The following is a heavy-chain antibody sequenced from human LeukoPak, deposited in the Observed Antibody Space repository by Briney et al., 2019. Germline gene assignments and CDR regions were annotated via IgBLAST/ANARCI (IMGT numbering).Heavy chain of an antibody. J-gene: IGHJ4*02. V-gene: IGHV3-11*01. Sequence: SGGSLRLSCAASGFTFSDYYMSWIRQAPGKGLECVSYISSSGSTIYYADSVKGRFTISRDNAKNSLYLQMNSLRAEDTAVYYCARDAVTMVRGVNYWGQGTLVTVSS. CDR1: GFTFSDYY. CDR2: ISSSGSTI. D-gene: IGHD3-10*01. CDR3: ARDAVTMVRGVNY.